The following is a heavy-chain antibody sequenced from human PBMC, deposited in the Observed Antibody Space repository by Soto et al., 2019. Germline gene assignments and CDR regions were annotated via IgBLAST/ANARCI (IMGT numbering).Heavy chain of an antibody. CDR1: GGSFSGYY. J-gene: IGHJ4*02. V-gene: IGHV4-34*01. CDR2: INHSGST. D-gene: IGHD3-3*01. Sequence: PSETLSLTCAVYGGSFSGYYWSWIRQPPGKGLEWIGEINHSGSTNYSPSLKSRVTISVDTSKNQFSLKLSSVTAADTAVYYCASSYYDFWSGPVGYWGQGTLVTVSS. CDR3: ASSYYDFWSGPVGY.